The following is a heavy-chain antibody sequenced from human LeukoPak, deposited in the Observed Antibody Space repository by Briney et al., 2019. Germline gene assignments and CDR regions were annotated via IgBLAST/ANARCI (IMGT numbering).Heavy chain of an antibody. CDR3: ARLRGLGAATGAFDI. V-gene: IGHV4-39*01. CDR2: IYYSGST. D-gene: IGHD3-16*01. J-gene: IGHJ3*02. Sequence: SETLSLTCTVSGGSISSSSYYWGWIRQPPGKGLEWIGSIYYSGSTYYNPSLKSRVTISVDTSKNQFSLKLSSVTAADTAVYYCARLRGLGAATGAFDIWGQGTMVTVSS. CDR1: GGSISSSSYY.